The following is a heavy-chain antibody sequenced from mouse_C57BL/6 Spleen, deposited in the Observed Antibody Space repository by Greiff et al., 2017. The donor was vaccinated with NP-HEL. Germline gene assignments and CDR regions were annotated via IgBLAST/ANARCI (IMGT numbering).Heavy chain of an antibody. CDR2: IWSGGST. Sequence: QVQLKESGPGLVQPSQSLSITCTVSGFSLTSYGVHWVRQSPGKGLEWLGVIWSGGSTDYNAAFISRLSISKDNSKSQVFFKMNGLQADDTAIYYCARKGRIYYDYDEDAMDYWGQGTSVTVSS. CDR3: ARKGRIYYDYDEDAMDY. D-gene: IGHD2-4*01. CDR1: GFSLTSYG. V-gene: IGHV2-2*01. J-gene: IGHJ4*01.